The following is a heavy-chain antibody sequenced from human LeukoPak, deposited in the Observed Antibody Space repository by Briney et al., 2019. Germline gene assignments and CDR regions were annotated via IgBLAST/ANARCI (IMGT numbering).Heavy chain of an antibody. CDR3: ARVATFGGATPYYMDV. J-gene: IGHJ6*03. D-gene: IGHD3-16*01. Sequence: SETLSLTCTVSGGSISSGSYYWSWIRQPAGKGLEWIGRIYTSGSTNYNPSLKSRVTISVDTSKNQFSLKLSSVTAADTAVYYCARVATFGGATPYYMDVWGKGTTVTVSS. V-gene: IGHV4-61*02. CDR1: GGSISSGSYY. CDR2: IYTSGST.